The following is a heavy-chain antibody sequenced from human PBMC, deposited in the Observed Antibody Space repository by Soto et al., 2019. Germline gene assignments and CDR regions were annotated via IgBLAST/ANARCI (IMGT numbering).Heavy chain of an antibody. V-gene: IGHV3-7*04. D-gene: IGHD3-22*01. CDR1: GFTFSSYW. CDR3: ARFYYDSSGYLPSPYYYYYGMDV. CDR2: IKQDGSEK. Sequence: GSLRLSCAASGFTFSSYWMSWVRQAPGKGLEWVANIKQDGSEKYYVDSVKGRFTISRDNAKNSLYLQMNSLRAEDTAVYYCARFYYDSSGYLPSPYYYYYGMDVWGQGTTVTVSS. J-gene: IGHJ6*02.